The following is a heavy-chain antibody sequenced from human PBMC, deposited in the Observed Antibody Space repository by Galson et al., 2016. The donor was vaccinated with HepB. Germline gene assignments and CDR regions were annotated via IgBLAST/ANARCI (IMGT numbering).Heavy chain of an antibody. V-gene: IGHV3-23*01. D-gene: IGHD6-19*01. CDR2: ISSSGGNS. CDR3: AKEIPVAGSPPFDY. CDR1: GFTVSTNF. Sequence: PLRLSCAASGFTVSTNFMSWVRQAPGKGLEWVSGISSSGGNSYYADSIMGRFTISRDNSKNTLYLQMNSLRAEDTAIYYCAKEIPVAGSPPFDYWGQGTLVTVSS. J-gene: IGHJ4*02.